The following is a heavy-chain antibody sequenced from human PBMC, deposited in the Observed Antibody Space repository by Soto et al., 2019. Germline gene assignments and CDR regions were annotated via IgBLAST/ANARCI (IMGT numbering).Heavy chain of an antibody. J-gene: IGHJ4*02. D-gene: IGHD3-3*01. CDR2: IKSKTDGGTT. Sequence: GVSLTLPFAASGFTFSNSYLSWVRQAPGKGLEWVGRIKSKTDGGTTDYAAPVEGRFTISRDDSKSTLYLQMNSVKTEDTAVYYCTTVSVLEWLIGEDGGKGTLVTVSS. CDR1: GFTFSNSY. CDR3: TTVSVLEWLIGED. V-gene: IGHV3-15*01.